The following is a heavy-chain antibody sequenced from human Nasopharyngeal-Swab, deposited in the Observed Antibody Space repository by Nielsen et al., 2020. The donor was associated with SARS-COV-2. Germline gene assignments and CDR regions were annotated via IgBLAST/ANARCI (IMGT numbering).Heavy chain of an antibody. CDR1: GYTFTSYG. V-gene: IGHV1-18*01. CDR3: ATDLPVRRSEWELLQAPYYYYGMDV. Sequence: ASVKVSCKASGYTFTSYGISCVRQSPGQGLEWMGWISAYNGNTNYAQKLQGRVTMTTDTSTSTAYMELRSLRSEDTAVYYCATDLPVRRSEWELLQAPYYYYGMDVWGQGTTVTVSS. CDR2: ISAYNGNT. D-gene: IGHD1-26*01. J-gene: IGHJ6*02.